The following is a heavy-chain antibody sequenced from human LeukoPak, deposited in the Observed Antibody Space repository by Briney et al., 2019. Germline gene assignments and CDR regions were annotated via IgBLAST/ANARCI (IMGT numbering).Heavy chain of an antibody. CDR3: ARGPYTSVSKYFDY. D-gene: IGHD6-19*01. V-gene: IGHV3-48*03. Sequence: GGSLRLSCAASGFTFSSYEMNWVRQAPGKGLEWVSYISSSGSTIYYADPVKGRFTISRDNAKNSLYLQINSLRAEDTAVYYCARGPYTSVSKYFDYWGQGTLVTVSS. J-gene: IGHJ4*02. CDR2: ISSSGSTI. CDR1: GFTFSSYE.